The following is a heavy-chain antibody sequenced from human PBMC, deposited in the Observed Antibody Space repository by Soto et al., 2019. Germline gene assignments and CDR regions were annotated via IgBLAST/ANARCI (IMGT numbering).Heavy chain of an antibody. V-gene: IGHV1-69*02. CDR2: IIPILGIA. CDR3: ARGPLRGFGELMPNYYDMDV. CDR1: GGTFSSYT. J-gene: IGHJ6*02. D-gene: IGHD3-10*01. Sequence: SVKVSCKASGGTFSSYTISWVRQAPGQGPEWMGRIIPILGIANYAQKFQGRVTITADKSTSTVYMELSSLRSDDTAVYYCARGPLRGFGELMPNYYDMDVWAQRTTVTVSS.